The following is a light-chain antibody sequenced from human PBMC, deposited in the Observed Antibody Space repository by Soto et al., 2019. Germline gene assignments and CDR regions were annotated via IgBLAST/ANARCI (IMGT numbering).Light chain of an antibody. CDR1: QSVSSY. V-gene: IGKV3-11*01. CDR3: QQSYSSPWT. Sequence: EIVLTQSPATLSLSPGERATLSCRASQSVSSYLAWYQQKPGQAPRLLIYDASNRATGIPARFSGSGSGTDFTLTISSLEPEDFAVYYCQQSYSSPWTFGLGTKVEIK. CDR2: DAS. J-gene: IGKJ1*01.